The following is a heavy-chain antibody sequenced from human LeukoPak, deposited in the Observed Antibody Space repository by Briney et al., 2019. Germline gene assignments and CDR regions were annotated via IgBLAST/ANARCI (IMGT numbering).Heavy chain of an antibody. D-gene: IGHD3-10*01. CDR3: AREQLWFGESAFDY. Sequence: GGSLRLSCAASGFTFSSYSMNWVRQAPGKGLEWVSSISSSSSSYIYYADSVKGRFTISRDNAKNSLYLQMNSLRAEDTAVYYCAREQLWFGESAFDYWGQGTLVTVSS. J-gene: IGHJ4*02. V-gene: IGHV3-21*01. CDR1: GFTFSSYS. CDR2: ISSSSSSYI.